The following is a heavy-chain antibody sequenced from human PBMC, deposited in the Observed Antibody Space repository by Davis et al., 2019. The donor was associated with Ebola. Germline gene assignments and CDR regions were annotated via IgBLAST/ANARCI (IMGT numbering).Heavy chain of an antibody. Sequence: GESLKISCAASGFTFTSYTMNWVRQAPGKGLEWVSSISSSSSYICYADSAKGRFTISRDNAKNSLYLQMNSLRAEDTAVYYCARDPDYGDYTGPFGYWGQGTLVTVSS. CDR1: GFTFTSYT. V-gene: IGHV3-21*01. J-gene: IGHJ4*02. CDR3: ARDPDYGDYTGPFGY. CDR2: ISSSSSYI. D-gene: IGHD4-17*01.